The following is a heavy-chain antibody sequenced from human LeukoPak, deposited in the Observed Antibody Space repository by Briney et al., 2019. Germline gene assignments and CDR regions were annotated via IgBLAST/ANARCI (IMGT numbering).Heavy chain of an antibody. V-gene: IGHV3-30*02. J-gene: IGHJ4*02. Sequence: GGSLRLSCAASGFTFSSYGMHWVRQAPGKGLEWVAFIRYDGSNKYYADSVKGRFTISRDNSKNSLYLQMNSLRAEDTAVYYCARSGYYDILTGYYSGGPLYFDYWGQGTLVTVSS. D-gene: IGHD3-9*01. CDR3: ARSGYYDILTGYYSGGPLYFDY. CDR1: GFTFSSYG. CDR2: IRYDGSNK.